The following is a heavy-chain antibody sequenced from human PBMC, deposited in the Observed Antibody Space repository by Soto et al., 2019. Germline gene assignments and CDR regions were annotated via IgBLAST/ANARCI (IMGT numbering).Heavy chain of an antibody. CDR1: GGSISTYY. J-gene: IGHJ5*02. Sequence: QVQLQESGPGLVKPAETLTLTCTVSGGSISTYYWNWIRQPPGKVLEWIGHVHSRGITNYNPSLTSRVTISLETAPNRLSLNLTSVPAANTAVYFCARDRSLYIYAFDKGIDPWGQGTQVTVSS. CDR2: VHSRGIT. CDR3: ARDRSLYIYAFDKGIDP. D-gene: IGHD5-18*01. V-gene: IGHV4-59*01.